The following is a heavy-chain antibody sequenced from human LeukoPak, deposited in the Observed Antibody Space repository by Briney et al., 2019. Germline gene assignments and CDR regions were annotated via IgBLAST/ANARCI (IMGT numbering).Heavy chain of an antibody. D-gene: IGHD6-19*01. Sequence: SETLSLTCTVSGDSISSYYWSWIRQPPGKGLEWIGYTYYSGNTNYNPSLKSRLTISIDTSKNQLSLKLSSVTAADTAVYYCARAKKAVAGFFDYWGQGTLVTVSS. CDR2: TYYSGNT. V-gene: IGHV4-59*01. CDR1: GDSISSYY. CDR3: ARAKKAVAGFFDY. J-gene: IGHJ4*02.